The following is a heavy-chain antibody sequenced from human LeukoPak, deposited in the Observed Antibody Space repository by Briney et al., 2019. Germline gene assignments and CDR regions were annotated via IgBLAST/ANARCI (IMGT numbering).Heavy chain of an antibody. V-gene: IGHV3-21*01. J-gene: IGHJ4*02. CDR3: ARPPYSSSWPFDY. D-gene: IGHD6-13*01. CDR2: ISSDSVYI. CDR1: GFTFSSHS. Sequence: GGSLRLSCATSGFTFSSHSMDWVRQAPGKGLEWVASISSDSVYIYYAESVKGRFTISKDNAKNSLHLQINSLRAEDTAVYYCARPPYSSSWPFDYWGQGTLVTVSS.